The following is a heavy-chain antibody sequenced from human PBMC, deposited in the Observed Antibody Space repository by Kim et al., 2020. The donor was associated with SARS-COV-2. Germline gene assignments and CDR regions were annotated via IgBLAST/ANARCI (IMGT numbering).Heavy chain of an antibody. Sequence: SETLSLTCSVSGGSIRPFSWSWIRQPPGKGLEWIGYGTYSGSTNQNPSLKTRVSISADTSKNQISLSLTSVTAADSAVYYCAREPYSSGWFFDFWGQGILVTVSS. J-gene: IGHJ4*02. D-gene: IGHD6-19*01. CDR3: AREPYSSGWFFDF. V-gene: IGHV4-59*01. CDR2: GTYSGST. CDR1: GGSIRPFS.